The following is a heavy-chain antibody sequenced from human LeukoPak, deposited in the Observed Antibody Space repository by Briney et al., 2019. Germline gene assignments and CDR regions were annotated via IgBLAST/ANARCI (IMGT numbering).Heavy chain of an antibody. V-gene: IGHV3-23*01. CDR2: IXGSGGST. Sequence: XXFXSYAXXWVRQAPGKGLEXVSAIXGSGGSTYYADSVKGRFTISRDNSKNTLYLQMNSLRAEDTAVYYCAKAHGDNFWSGYYSDYWGQGTLVTVSS. J-gene: IGHJ4*02. D-gene: IGHD3-3*01. CDR1: XXFXSYA. CDR3: AKAHGDNFWSGYYSDY.